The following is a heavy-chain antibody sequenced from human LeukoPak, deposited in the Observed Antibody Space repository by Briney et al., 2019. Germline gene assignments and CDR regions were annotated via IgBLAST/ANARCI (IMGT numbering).Heavy chain of an antibody. D-gene: IGHD3-3*01. CDR3: ARWSQWVNWFDP. J-gene: IGHJ5*02. V-gene: IGHV4-39*07. CDR1: SGSISSSSYY. CDR2: IYYSGST. Sequence: SETLSLTCTVSSGSISSSSYYWGWIRQPPGKGLEWIGSIYYSGSTYYNPSLKSRVTISVDTSKNQFSLKLSSVTAADTAVYYCARWSQWVNWFDPWGQGTLVTVSS.